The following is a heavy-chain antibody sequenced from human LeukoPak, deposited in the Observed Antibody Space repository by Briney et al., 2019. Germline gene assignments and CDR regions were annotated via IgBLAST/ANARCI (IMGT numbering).Heavy chain of an antibody. CDR1: GFSFADEY. CDR2: ISNTGSYT. D-gene: IGHD6-19*01. J-gene: IGHJ4*02. V-gene: IGHV3-11*03. Sequence: GSLRLSCAVSGFSFADEYMSWIRQAPGQGLEWVSYISNTGSYTNYADSVEGRFTISRDNTENSLYLQMNSLRVEDTAVYYCARSRGAGPGAYFDYWGQGTLVTVSS. CDR3: ARSRGAGPGAYFDY.